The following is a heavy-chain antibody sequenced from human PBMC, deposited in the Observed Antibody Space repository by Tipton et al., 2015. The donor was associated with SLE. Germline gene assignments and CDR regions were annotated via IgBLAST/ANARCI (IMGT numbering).Heavy chain of an antibody. CDR2: INHSGST. J-gene: IGHJ4*02. Sequence: TLSLTCAVYGGSFSGYYWSWIRQPPGKGLEWIGEINHSGSTTYNPSLKSRVTISVDTSKNQFSLKLSSVTAADTAVYYCARAGPEANSFDYWGQGTLVTVSS. D-gene: IGHD4/OR15-4a*01. V-gene: IGHV4-34*01. CDR1: GGSFSGYY. CDR3: ARAGPEANSFDY.